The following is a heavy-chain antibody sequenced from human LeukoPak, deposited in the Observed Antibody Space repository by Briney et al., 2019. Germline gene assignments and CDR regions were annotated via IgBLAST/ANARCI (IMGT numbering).Heavy chain of an antibody. J-gene: IGHJ4*02. CDR3: ARDAPAAHTSLDY. Sequence: SEILSLTCTVSGGSISSSSYYWGWIRQPPGKGLEWIGSIYYSGSTYYNPSLKSRVTISVDTSKNQFSLKLSSVTAADTAVYYCARDAPAAHTSLDYWGQGTLVTVSS. D-gene: IGHD2-15*01. V-gene: IGHV4-39*07. CDR1: GGSISSSSYY. CDR2: IYYSGST.